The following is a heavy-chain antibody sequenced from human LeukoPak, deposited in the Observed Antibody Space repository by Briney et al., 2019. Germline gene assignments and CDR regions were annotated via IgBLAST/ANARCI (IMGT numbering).Heavy chain of an antibody. Sequence: GGSLRLSCAASGFTFSSYGMHWVRQAPGKGLDWVAVISYDGSNKYYADSVKGRFTISRDNSKNTLYLQMNSLRAEDTAVYYCAGSYSSSWYGGFDYWGQGTLVTVSS. V-gene: IGHV3-30*19. CDR3: AGSYSSSWYGGFDY. J-gene: IGHJ4*02. D-gene: IGHD6-13*01. CDR2: ISYDGSNK. CDR1: GFTFSSYG.